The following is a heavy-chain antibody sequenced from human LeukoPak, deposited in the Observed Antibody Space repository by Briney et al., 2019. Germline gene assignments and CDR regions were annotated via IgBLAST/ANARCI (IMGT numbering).Heavy chain of an antibody. CDR3: AKEGRRNYDH. D-gene: IGHD6-6*01. J-gene: IGHJ4*02. CDR2: LNTDGSTK. Sequence: GGSLRLSCAASGFTFSNYWMHWVRQAPGKGLVWVSRLNTDGSTKTYADSVKGRFTISRDNAKNTLYLQMNSLRVEDTAVYYCAKEGRRNYDHWGPGTLVTVSS. CDR1: GFTFSNYW. V-gene: IGHV3-74*01.